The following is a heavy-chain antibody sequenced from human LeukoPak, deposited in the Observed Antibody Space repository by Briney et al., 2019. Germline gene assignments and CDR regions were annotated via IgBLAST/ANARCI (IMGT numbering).Heavy chain of an antibody. CDR2: IIPIFGTA. CDR1: GGTFGSYA. CDR3: ASAKGGSGSYSWFDP. J-gene: IGHJ5*02. D-gene: IGHD1-26*01. Sequence: ASVKVSCKASGGTFGSYAISWVRQAPGQGLEWMGGIIPIFGTANYAQKFQGRVTITADKSTSTAYMELSSLRSEDTAVYYCASAKGGSGSYSWFDPWGQGTLVTVSS. V-gene: IGHV1-69*06.